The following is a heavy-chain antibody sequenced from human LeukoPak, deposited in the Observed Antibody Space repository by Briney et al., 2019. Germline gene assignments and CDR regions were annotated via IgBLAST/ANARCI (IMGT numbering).Heavy chain of an antibody. CDR3: ARDPYCGGDCYSYYYYYYGMDV. D-gene: IGHD2-21*02. J-gene: IGHJ6*02. V-gene: IGHV3-33*01. CDR2: IWYDGSNK. CDR1: GFTFSSYG. Sequence: GGSLRLSCAASGFTFSSYGMHWVRQAPGKGLEWVAVIWYDGSNKYYADSVKGRFTISRDNSKNTLYLQMNSLRAEDTAVYYCARDPYCGGDCYSYYYYYYGMDVWGQGTTVTVSS.